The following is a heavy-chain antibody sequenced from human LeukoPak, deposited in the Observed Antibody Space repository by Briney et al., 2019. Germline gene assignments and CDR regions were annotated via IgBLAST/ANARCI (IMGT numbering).Heavy chain of an antibody. D-gene: IGHD5-24*01. CDR3: ARDRYGDGFALFDY. V-gene: IGHV1-2*02. CDR1: GGTFSSYA. Sequence: ASVKVSCKASGGTFSSYAISWVRQAPGQGLEWMGWITPSDGANYAQKFQGRVTMTRDTSMSTAYMDLNRLTSDDTAVYFCARDRYGDGFALFDYWGQGTLVTVSS. CDR2: ITPSDGA. J-gene: IGHJ4*02.